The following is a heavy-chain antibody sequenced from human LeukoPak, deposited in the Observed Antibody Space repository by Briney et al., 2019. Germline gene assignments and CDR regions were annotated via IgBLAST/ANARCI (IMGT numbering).Heavy chain of an antibody. CDR1: GGTFSSYA. V-gene: IGHV1-69*13. D-gene: IGHD3-3*01. Sequence: ASVKVSCKASGGTFSSYAISWVRQAPGQGLEWMGGIIPIFGTANYAQKFQGRVTITADESTSTAYMELSSLRSEDTAVYYCARKETFMEGIWSGYSDAFDIWGQGTMVTVSS. J-gene: IGHJ3*02. CDR3: ARKETFMEGIWSGYSDAFDI. CDR2: IIPIFGTA.